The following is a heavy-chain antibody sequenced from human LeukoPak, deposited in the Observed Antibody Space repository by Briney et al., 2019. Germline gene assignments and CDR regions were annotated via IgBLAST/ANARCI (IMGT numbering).Heavy chain of an antibody. CDR1: GFNFNTYT. CDR2: ISSNSGIK. V-gene: IGHV3-48*01. CDR3: ARAYDFWSGPGGY. J-gene: IGHJ4*02. D-gene: IGHD3-3*01. Sequence: GGSLRLSCAASGFNFNTYTMNWVGQAPGKGLEWGSDISSNSGIKSYADSVKGRFTISRDNAKHSLYLQMNSLRAEDTAVYYCARAYDFWSGPGGYWGQGTLVTVSS.